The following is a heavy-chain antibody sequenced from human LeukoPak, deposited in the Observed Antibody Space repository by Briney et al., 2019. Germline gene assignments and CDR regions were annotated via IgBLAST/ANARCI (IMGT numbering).Heavy chain of an antibody. CDR3: AREGNDFWSGYYGGLFDY. V-gene: IGHV3-7*01. CDR2: IKQDGSDK. J-gene: IGHJ4*02. CDR1: GFSFSSYW. Sequence: GGSLRLSCAASGFSFSSYWMSWVRQAPGKGLEWVGNIKQDGSDKYYVDSVKGRFTISRDNAKNSLYLQMNSLRAEDTAVYYCAREGNDFWSGYYGGLFDYWGQGTLVTVSS. D-gene: IGHD3-3*01.